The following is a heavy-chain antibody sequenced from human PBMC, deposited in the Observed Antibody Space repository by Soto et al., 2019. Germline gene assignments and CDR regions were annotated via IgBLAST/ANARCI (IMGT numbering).Heavy chain of an antibody. CDR3: AKDRSPKRRQPHFDY. V-gene: IGHV3-30*18. J-gene: IGHJ4*02. CDR1: GFTFSSYG. Sequence: QVQLVESGGGVVQPGRSLRLSCAASGFTFSSYGMHWVRQAPGKGLEWVAVISYDGSNKYYADSVKGRFTISRDNSKNTLYLQMNSLRAEDTAVYYCAKDRSPKRRQPHFDYWGQGTLVTVSS. CDR2: ISYDGSNK.